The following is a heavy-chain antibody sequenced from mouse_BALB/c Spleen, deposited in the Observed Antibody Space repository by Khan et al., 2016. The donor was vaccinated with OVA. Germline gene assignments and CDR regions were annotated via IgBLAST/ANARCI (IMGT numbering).Heavy chain of an antibody. Sequence: VQLKESGPELVKPGASVKISCQASGYSFTNYIIHWVKQNPGQGLEWIGYINPYNDGAKYNEKFKGKATLTSDKSSSTAYLDLSGLTSEDSAVDKCARDDGRSFWFADWGQGTRVTVSA. CDR2: INPYNDGA. J-gene: IGHJ3*01. V-gene: IGHV1S136*01. D-gene: IGHD1-1*01. CDR1: GYSFTNYI. CDR3: ARDDGRSFWFAD.